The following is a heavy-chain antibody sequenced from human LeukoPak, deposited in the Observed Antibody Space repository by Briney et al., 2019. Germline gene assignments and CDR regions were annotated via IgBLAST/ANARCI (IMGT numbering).Heavy chain of an antibody. Sequence: GESLKISCKGTGYSFTSYWISWVRQMPGKGLEWMGRIDPSDSYTNYRPSFQGHVTISADKSISTAYLQWSSLKASDTAMYYCARSTGIAVFDYWGQGTLVTVSS. CDR3: ARSTGIAVFDY. CDR1: GYSFTSYW. V-gene: IGHV5-10-1*01. J-gene: IGHJ4*02. CDR2: IDPSDSYT. D-gene: IGHD6-13*01.